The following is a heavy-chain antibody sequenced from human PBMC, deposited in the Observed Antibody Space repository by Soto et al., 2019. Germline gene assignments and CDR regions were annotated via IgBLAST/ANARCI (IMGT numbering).Heavy chain of an antibody. CDR2: ISFDAINQ. V-gene: IGHV3-30-3*01. Sequence: LVVESGGGVVQPGKSLRLSCVASGFTFNNYAMHWVRQAPGKGLEWVAGISFDAINQYYAESVRGRYTIARKNSKNPSVLHMTPCCRSTTDSTAALGCLVKDYF. CDR1: GFTFNNYA. CDR3: LGCLVKDYF. J-gene: IGHJ1*01. D-gene: IGHD6-25*01.